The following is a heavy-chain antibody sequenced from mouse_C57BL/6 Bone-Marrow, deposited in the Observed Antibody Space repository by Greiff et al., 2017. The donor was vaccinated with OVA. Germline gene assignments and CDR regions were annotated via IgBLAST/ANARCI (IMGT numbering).Heavy chain of an antibody. Sequence: QVQLKESGAELVRPGTSVKVSCKASGYAFTNYLIEWVKQRPGQGLEWIGVINPGSGGTNYNEKFKGKAILTADQSSSTAYMQLSSLTAEDSAVYFCEARAWFAYWGQGTLVTVSA. D-gene: IGHD3-1*01. CDR1: GYAFTNYL. V-gene: IGHV1-54*01. J-gene: IGHJ3*01. CDR2: INPGSGGT. CDR3: EARAWFAY.